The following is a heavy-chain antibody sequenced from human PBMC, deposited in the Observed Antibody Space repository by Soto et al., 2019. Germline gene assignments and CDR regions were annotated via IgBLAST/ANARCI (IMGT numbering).Heavy chain of an antibody. CDR3: AKPMYPRYYYYGMDV. V-gene: IGHV3-23*01. D-gene: IGHD2-8*01. Sequence: PGGSLRLSCAASGFTFSSYAMSWVRQAPGKGLEWVSAISGSGGSTYYADSVKGRFTISRDNSKNTLYLQMNSLRAEDTAVYYCAKPMYPRYYYYGMDVWGQGTTVTVSS. J-gene: IGHJ6*02. CDR1: GFTFSSYA. CDR2: ISGSGGST.